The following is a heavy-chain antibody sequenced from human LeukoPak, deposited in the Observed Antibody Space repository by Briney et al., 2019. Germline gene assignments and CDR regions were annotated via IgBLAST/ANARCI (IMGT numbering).Heavy chain of an antibody. V-gene: IGHV3-48*01. Sequence: GGSLRLSCAASGFTFSSYSMNWVRQAPGKGLEWVSYISSSSTIYYADSVKGRFTISRDNAKNSLYLQMNSLRAEDTAVYYCARDAMVRGRKGDYWGQGTLVTVSS. J-gene: IGHJ4*02. CDR1: GFTFSSYS. CDR3: ARDAMVRGRKGDY. CDR2: ISSSSTI. D-gene: IGHD3-10*01.